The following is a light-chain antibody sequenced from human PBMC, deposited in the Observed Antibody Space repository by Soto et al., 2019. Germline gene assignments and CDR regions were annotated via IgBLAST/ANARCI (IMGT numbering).Light chain of an antibody. CDR1: QIISNN. V-gene: IGKV3-15*01. Sequence: MSQSPANLSLSPWETATLSCMARQIISNNLAFYQQQPGQAPRLLIYGASTRAPGIPVRFRGSGSGTEFTLTITSLQSEDFAVYYCQEYNDGRPITFGGGTKVDIK. J-gene: IGKJ4*01. CDR3: QEYNDGRPIT. CDR2: GAS.